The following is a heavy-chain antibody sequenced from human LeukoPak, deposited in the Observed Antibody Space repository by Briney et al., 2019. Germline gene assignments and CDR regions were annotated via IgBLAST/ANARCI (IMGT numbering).Heavy chain of an antibody. CDR2: ISGTGAIT. V-gene: IGHV3-23*01. CDR3: GLPASKGFPSSFGEPFDY. J-gene: IGHJ4*02. CDR1: GFTFSSYA. D-gene: IGHD3-10*01. Sequence: GGSLRLSCAASGFTFSSYAMSWVRQAPGKGLEWVSAISGTGAITSYADSVRGRFTISRDNSRNTLYLQMNSLRAEDTAVYYCGLPASKGFPSSFGEPFDYWGQGILVTVSS.